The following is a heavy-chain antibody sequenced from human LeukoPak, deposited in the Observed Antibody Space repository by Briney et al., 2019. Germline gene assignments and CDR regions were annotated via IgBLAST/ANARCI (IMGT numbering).Heavy chain of an antibody. Sequence: PGRSLRLSCAASGFTFSSYAMNWVRQAPGKGLEWLSYISSDSSTIYSADSVKGRFTISRDNAKNSLYLQMHSLRAEDTAVYYCARDYGGIDYWGQGTLVTVSS. V-gene: IGHV3-48*01. CDR1: GFTFSSYA. CDR2: ISSDSSTI. J-gene: IGHJ4*02. CDR3: ARDYGGIDY. D-gene: IGHD3-10*01.